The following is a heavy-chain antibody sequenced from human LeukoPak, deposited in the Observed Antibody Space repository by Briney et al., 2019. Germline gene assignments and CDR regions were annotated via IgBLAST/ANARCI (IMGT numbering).Heavy chain of an antibody. CDR3: ARGHDYFDY. CDR2: IHYSGNT. Sequence: PSETLSLTCTVPGDSISSGDYYWSWIRQPPGKGLEWIGYIHYSGNTYYNPSLQSRVTISVDTSKNQFSLNLSSVTAADTAVFYCARGHDYFDYWGQGTLVTVSS. CDR1: GDSISSGDYY. V-gene: IGHV4-30-4*08. J-gene: IGHJ4*02.